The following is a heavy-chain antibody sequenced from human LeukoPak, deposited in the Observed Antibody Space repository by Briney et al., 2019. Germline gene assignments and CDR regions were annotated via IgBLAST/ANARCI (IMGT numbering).Heavy chain of an antibody. CDR3: AGYYDSSGYHEGGAFDI. J-gene: IGHJ3*02. Sequence: AGGSLRLSCAASGFTFDDYAMHWVRQAPGKGLEWVSGISWNSGSIGYADSVKGRFTISRDNAKNSLYLQMNSMRAEDMALYYCAGYYDSSGYHEGGAFDIWGQGTMVTVSS. D-gene: IGHD3-22*01. V-gene: IGHV3-9*03. CDR2: ISWNSGSI. CDR1: GFTFDDYA.